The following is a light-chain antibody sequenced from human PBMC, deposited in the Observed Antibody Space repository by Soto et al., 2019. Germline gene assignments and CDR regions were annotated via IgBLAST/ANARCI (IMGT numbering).Light chain of an antibody. Sequence: QSVLTQPASVSGSPGQSITISCTGTSSDVGTYNLVSWYQLHPGQAPRLIIYEGSKRPSGVSDRFSGSRSGNTASLTISGLQVEEGADYYCCSYAGLHTFVYVLEIGTKVT. CDR3: CSYAGLHTFVYV. CDR1: SSDVGTYNL. J-gene: IGLJ1*01. CDR2: EGS. V-gene: IGLV2-23*01.